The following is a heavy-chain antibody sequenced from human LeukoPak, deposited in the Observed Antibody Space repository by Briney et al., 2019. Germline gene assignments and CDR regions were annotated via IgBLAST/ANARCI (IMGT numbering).Heavy chain of an antibody. J-gene: IGHJ3*02. D-gene: IGHD3-9*01. Sequence: GGSLRLSCAASGFTFSSYAMHWVRQAPGKGLEWVAVISYDGGNKYYADSVKGRFTISRDNSKNTLYLQIDSLRGEDTAVYYCAKGRWGLTINNFDIWGQGTMVTVSS. CDR3: AKGRWGLTINNFDI. CDR1: GFTFSSYA. V-gene: IGHV3-30*04. CDR2: ISYDGGNK.